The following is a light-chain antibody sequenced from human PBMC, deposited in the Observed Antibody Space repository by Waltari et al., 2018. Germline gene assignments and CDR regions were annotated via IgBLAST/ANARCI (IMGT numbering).Light chain of an antibody. CDR3: CSFAGSPYV. Sequence: QSALTQPRSVSGSPGQSVTISCTGTSSAVGGYNSVSWYHQHPGKAPNLMIYEVSKRPSGVPDRFSASKSGNTASLTISGLQTEDEADYYCCSFAGSPYVFGPGTKVTVL. CDR2: EVS. J-gene: IGLJ1*01. CDR1: SSAVGGYNS. V-gene: IGLV2-11*01.